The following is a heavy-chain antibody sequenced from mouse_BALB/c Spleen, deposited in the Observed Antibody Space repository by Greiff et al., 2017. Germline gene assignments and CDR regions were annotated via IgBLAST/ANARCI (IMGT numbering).Heavy chain of an antibody. J-gene: IGHJ4*01. Sequence: VQLQQPGAELVKPGASVKLSCKASGYTFTSYWMHWVKQRPGQGLEWIGEINPSNGRTNYNEKFKSKATLTVDKSSSTAYMQLKSLTSEDSAVYYCARELGRDYAMDYWGQGTSVTVSS. CDR1: GYTFTSYW. CDR3: ARELGRDYAMDY. CDR2: INPSNGRT. D-gene: IGHD4-1*01. V-gene: IGHV1S81*02.